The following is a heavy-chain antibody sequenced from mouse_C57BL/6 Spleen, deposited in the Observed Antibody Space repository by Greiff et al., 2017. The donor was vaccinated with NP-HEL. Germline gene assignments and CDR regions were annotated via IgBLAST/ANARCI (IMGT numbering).Heavy chain of an antibody. CDR3: TGGNYHYFDY. D-gene: IGHD2-1*01. V-gene: IGHV1-15*01. CDR2: IDPETGGT. J-gene: IGHJ2*01. CDR1: GYTFTDYE. Sequence: VQLKQSGAELVRPGASVTLSCKASGYTFTDYEMHWVKQTPVHGLEWIGAIDPETGGTAYNQKFKGKAILTADKSSSTAYMELRSLTSEDSAVYYCTGGNYHYFDYWGQGTTLTVSS.